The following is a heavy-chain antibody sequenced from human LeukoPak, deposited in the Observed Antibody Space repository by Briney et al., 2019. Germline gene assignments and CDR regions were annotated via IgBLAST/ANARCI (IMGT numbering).Heavy chain of an antibody. J-gene: IGHJ4*02. Sequence: ASVKVSCKASGYTFTNYGISWVRQAPGQGLEWMGWISGYNGNTNYAQKLQGRVTMTTDTSTSTAYMELRSLRSDDTAVYYCARAGYYDSRGYADFWGQGTQVTVSS. CDR2: ISGYNGNT. CDR1: GYTFTNYG. CDR3: ARAGYYDSRGYADF. D-gene: IGHD3-22*01. V-gene: IGHV1-18*01.